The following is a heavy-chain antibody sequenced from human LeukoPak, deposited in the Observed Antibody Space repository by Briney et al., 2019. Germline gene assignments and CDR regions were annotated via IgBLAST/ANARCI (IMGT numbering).Heavy chain of an antibody. V-gene: IGHV3-11*04. CDR2: ISSSGSML. CDR1: GFTVSSNY. D-gene: IGHD3-3*01. CDR3: ASPEWLPDSIDI. Sequence: GGSLRLSCAASGFTVSSNYMSWVRQAPGKGLEWVSYISSSGSMLHYADSVEGRFTISRDNGKSSLYLQMSSLRAEDTALYYCASPEWLPDSIDIWGQGTMVTVSS. J-gene: IGHJ3*02.